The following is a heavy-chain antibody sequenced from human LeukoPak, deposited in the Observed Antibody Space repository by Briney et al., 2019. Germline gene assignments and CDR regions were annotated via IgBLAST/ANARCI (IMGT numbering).Heavy chain of an antibody. CDR2: VYYSGST. D-gene: IGHD2/OR15-2a*01. V-gene: IGHV4-59*08. J-gene: IGHJ4*02. Sequence: PSETLSLTCSVSGASVKSDYWSWIRQSPGKGLERIANVYYSGSTNYNPSLKSRVTISVDASKNQISLKLSSVTAADTAVYYCASYPTSYSTFGYWGQGTLVTVSS. CDR3: ASYPTSYSTFGY. CDR1: GASVKSDY.